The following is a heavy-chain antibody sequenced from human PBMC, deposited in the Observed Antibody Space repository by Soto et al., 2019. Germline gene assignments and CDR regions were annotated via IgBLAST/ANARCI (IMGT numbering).Heavy chain of an antibody. D-gene: IGHD6-13*01. CDR2: IIPLFGTT. V-gene: IGHV1-69*01. CDR1: GGTFSRHA. J-gene: IGHJ5*02. Sequence: QVQLVQSGSEVKMPGSSVKVSCKTSGGTFSRHAINWVRQAPGQGLERMGGIIPLFGTTNYAQKFKGRVTISADASTSTAYKELSRLTSEDAAVYYCARAASHGSIWYVWFDPWGQVTLVTVSS. CDR3: ARAASHGSIWYVWFDP.